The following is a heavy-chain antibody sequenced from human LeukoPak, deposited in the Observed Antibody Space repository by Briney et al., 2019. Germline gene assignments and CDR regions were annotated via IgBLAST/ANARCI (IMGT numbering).Heavy chain of an antibody. CDR3: AVYHYSSSWYYFDY. J-gene: IGHJ4*02. V-gene: IGHV1-69*13. Sequence: ASVKVSCTASGGTFSSYAISWVRQAPGQGLEWMGGIIPIFGTANYAQKFQGRVTITADESTSTAYMELSSLRSEDTAVYYCAVYHYSSSWYYFDYWGQGTLVTVSS. CDR1: GGTFSSYA. CDR2: IIPIFGTA. D-gene: IGHD6-13*01.